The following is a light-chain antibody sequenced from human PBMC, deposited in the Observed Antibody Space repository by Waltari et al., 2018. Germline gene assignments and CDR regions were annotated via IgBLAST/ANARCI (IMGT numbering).Light chain of an antibody. CDR2: GAS. Sequence: EIVLTQSPGTLSLSPGERATLSCSASQPVRTTYLAWYQQKPGQAPTLRIYGASSRATGIPDRFSGSGSGTDFSLTISSLEPEDFAVYYCQQYDISPLTFGGGTKVEIK. V-gene: IGKV3-20*01. CDR3: QQYDISPLT. J-gene: IGKJ4*01. CDR1: QPVRTTY.